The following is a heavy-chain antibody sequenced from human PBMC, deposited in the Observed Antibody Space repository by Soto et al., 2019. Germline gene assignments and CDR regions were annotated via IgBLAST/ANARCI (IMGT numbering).Heavy chain of an antibody. CDR2: ISGSGT. D-gene: IGHD6-19*01. CDR1: GFTFSTYA. CDR3: AKEKGGSGWYNDY. V-gene: IGHV3-23*01. Sequence: EVHLLESGGGLVQPGGSLRLSCAASGFTFSTYAMTWVRQGSGKGLEWFSYISGSGTYYADSVKGWFTISRDNSKNTLYLQMNSLRAEDTAVYYCAKEKGGSGWYNDYWGQGTLVTVPS. J-gene: IGHJ4*02.